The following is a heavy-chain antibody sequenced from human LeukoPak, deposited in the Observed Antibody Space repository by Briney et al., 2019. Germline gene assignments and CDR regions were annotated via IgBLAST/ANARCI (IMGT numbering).Heavy chain of an antibody. CDR2: IDTYNGAT. D-gene: IGHD4-17*01. Sequence: ASVKVSCKTSGYVFTNFWMHWVRQSPGQGLEWMGRIDTYNGATDYAQKFQGRVTMTRDTSIRMAYMEISRLKSDDTGVYYCARVSHGDNPTHFDYWGQGTLATVSS. CDR3: ARVSHGDNPTHFDY. CDR1: GYVFTNFW. V-gene: IGHV1-2*05. J-gene: IGHJ4*02.